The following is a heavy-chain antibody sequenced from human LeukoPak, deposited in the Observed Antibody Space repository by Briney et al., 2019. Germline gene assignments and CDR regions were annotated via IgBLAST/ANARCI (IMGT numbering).Heavy chain of an antibody. V-gene: IGHV3-7*05. D-gene: IGHD4-17*01. CDR2: INEDGSEK. CDR3: ARDIRYGDSDY. Sequence: GRSLRLSCAASGFSFSRYWITWVRQAPGQGLEWVANINEDGSEKNHVDSLKVRFTISRDNAKNSVFLQMNSLRAEDTAIYYCARDIRYGDSDYWGQGTLVTVSS. J-gene: IGHJ4*02. CDR1: GFSFSRYW.